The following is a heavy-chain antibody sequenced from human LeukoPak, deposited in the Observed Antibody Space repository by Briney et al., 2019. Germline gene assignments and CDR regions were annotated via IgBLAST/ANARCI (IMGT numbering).Heavy chain of an antibody. D-gene: IGHD2-2*01. CDR2: ISSTSDFI. Sequence: PGGSLRLSCEASGFTLSHYSMNWIRQAPGKGLEWVSSISSTSDFIFYADSVKGRFTISRDNAKNSLSLQMNGLGVEDTAVYYCARTRDYQLLSSTDSWGQGTLVTVSS. CDR3: ARTRDYQLLSSTDS. V-gene: IGHV3-21*01. CDR1: GFTLSHYS. J-gene: IGHJ4*02.